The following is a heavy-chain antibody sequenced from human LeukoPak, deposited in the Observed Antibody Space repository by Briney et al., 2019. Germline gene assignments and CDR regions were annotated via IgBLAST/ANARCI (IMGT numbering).Heavy chain of an antibody. CDR3: ARHWLAAANDAFDI. D-gene: IGHD6-13*01. V-gene: IGHV4-59*08. CDR1: GGSISSYY. J-gene: IGHJ3*02. CDR2: IYYSGST. Sequence: SETLSLTCTVSGGSISSYYWSWIRQPPGKGLEWIGYIYYSGSTNYNPSLKSRVTISVDTSKNQFSLKLSSVTAADTAVYYCARHWLAAANDAFDIWGQGTMVTVSS.